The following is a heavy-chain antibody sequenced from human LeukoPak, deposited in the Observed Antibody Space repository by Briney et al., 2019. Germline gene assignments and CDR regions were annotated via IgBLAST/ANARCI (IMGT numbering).Heavy chain of an antibody. D-gene: IGHD3-22*01. CDR2: ISSSSSYI. J-gene: IGHJ4*02. CDR3: ARDVNRGYYDSSGYPY. V-gene: IGHV3-21*01. Sequence: PSETLSLTCTVSGVSVSSGSSFWSWIRQPPGKGLEWVSSISSSSSYIYYADSVRGRFTISRDNAKNSLYLQMNSLRAEDTAVYYCARDVNRGYYDSSGYPYWGQGTLVTVSS. CDR1: GVSVSSGSSF.